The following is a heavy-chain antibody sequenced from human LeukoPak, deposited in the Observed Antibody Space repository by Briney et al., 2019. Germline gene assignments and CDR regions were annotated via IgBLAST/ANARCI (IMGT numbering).Heavy chain of an antibody. CDR3: ARVELLGSSGWPFDY. CDR1: GGSFSGYY. Sequence: SETLSLTCAVYGGSFSGYYWSWIRQPPGKGLEWIGEINHSGSTNYNPSLKSRVTISVDTSKNQFCLKLSSVTAADTAVYYCARVELLGSSGWPFDYWGQGTLVTVSS. J-gene: IGHJ4*02. V-gene: IGHV4-34*01. D-gene: IGHD6-19*01. CDR2: INHSGST.